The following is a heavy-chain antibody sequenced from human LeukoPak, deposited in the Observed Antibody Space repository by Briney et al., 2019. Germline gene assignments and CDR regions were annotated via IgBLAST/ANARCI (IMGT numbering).Heavy chain of an antibody. J-gene: IGHJ1*01. V-gene: IGHV1-8*01. Sequence: ASVKVSCKASGYTSTSYDINWVRQATGQGLEWMGWMNPNSGNTGYAQKFQGRVTMTRNTSISTAYMELSSLRSGDTAVYYWARGHGALLWFGETEYFQHWGQGTLVTVSS. CDR3: ARGHGALLWFGETEYFQH. D-gene: IGHD3-10*01. CDR1: GYTSTSYD. CDR2: MNPNSGNT.